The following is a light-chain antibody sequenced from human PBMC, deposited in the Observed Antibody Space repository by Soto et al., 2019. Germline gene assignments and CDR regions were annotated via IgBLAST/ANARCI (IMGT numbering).Light chain of an antibody. J-gene: IGKJ1*01. Sequence: EIVMTQSPATLSVSPGDTAALSCRASQSVSNKLAWYQQKPGQAPRLLIYGASTRATGIPARFSGSGSRTEFTLTISSLQSEDFAVYYCHQYDNWPTFGQGTKV. CDR1: QSVSNK. CDR2: GAS. CDR3: HQYDNWPT. V-gene: IGKV3-15*01.